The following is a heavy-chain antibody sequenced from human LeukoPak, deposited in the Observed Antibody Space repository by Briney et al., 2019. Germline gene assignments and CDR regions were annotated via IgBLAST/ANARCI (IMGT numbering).Heavy chain of an antibody. CDR2: ISGSGGST. D-gene: IGHD3-10*01. CDR3: AKEGGKGFGELSYYYYYMDV. Sequence: GGSLRLSCAASGFTFSSTWMHWFRQAPGKGPVWVSAISGSGGSTYYADSVKGRFTISRDNSKNTLYLQMNSLRAEDTAVYYCAKEGGKGFGELSYYYYYMDVWGKGTTVTISS. J-gene: IGHJ6*03. V-gene: IGHV3-23*01. CDR1: GFTFSSTW.